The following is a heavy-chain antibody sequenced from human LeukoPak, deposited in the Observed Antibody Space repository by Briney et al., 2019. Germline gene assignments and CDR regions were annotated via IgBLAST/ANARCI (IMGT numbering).Heavy chain of an antibody. CDR1: GFTFSSYS. CDR2: ISSSSSYI. D-gene: IGHD3-22*01. Sequence: GGSLRLSCAASGFTFSSYSMNWVRQAPGEGLEWVSSISSSSSYIYYADSVKGRFTISRDNAKNSLYLQMNSLRAEDTAVYYCARDSDMYYYDSSGYYYFDYWGQGTLVTVSS. V-gene: IGHV3-21*01. J-gene: IGHJ4*02. CDR3: ARDSDMYYYDSSGYYYFDY.